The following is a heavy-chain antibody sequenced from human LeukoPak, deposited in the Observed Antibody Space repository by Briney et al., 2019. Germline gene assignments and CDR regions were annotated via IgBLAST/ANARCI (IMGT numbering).Heavy chain of an antibody. J-gene: IGHJ6*02. CDR3: ARGLRTVTTYYYYYGMDV. CDR2: INHSGST. Sequence: SETLSLTCAVYGGSFSGYYWSWIRQPPGKGQEWIGEINHSGSTNYNPSLKSRVTISVDTSKNQFSLKLSSVTAADTAVYYCARGLRTVTTYYYYYGMDVWGQGTTITVSS. CDR1: GGSFSGYY. V-gene: IGHV4-34*01. D-gene: IGHD4-17*01.